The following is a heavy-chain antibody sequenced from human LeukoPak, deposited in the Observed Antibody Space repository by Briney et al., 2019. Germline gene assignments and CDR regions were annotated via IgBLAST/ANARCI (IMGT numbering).Heavy chain of an antibody. V-gene: IGHV3-23*01. CDR3: ARGQQLASYYYYYGMDV. CDR2: ISGSGGST. J-gene: IGHJ6*02. Sequence: GGSLRLSCAASGFTFSSYAMSWVRQAPGKGLEWVSAISGSGGSTYYADSVKGRFTISRDNSKNTLYLQMNSLRAEDTAVYYCARGQQLASYYYYYGMDVWGQGTTVTVS. D-gene: IGHD6-13*01. CDR1: GFTFSSYA.